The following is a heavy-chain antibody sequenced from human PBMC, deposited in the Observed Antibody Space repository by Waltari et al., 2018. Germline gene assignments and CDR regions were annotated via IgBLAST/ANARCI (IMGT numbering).Heavy chain of an antibody. CDR1: GFTVSSNY. V-gene: IGHV3-53*02. Sequence: EVQLVETGGGLIQPGGSLRLSCAASGFTVSSNYMSWVRQAPGKGLEWVSVIYSGGSTYYADSVKGRFTISRDNSKNTLYLQRNSLRAEDTAVYYCARGVEYGYRLEALFDYWGQGTLVTVSS. CDR2: IYSGGST. J-gene: IGHJ4*02. D-gene: IGHD5-12*01. CDR3: ARGVEYGYRLEALFDY.